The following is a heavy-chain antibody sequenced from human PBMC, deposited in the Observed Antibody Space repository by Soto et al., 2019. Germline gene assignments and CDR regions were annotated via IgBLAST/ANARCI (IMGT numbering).Heavy chain of an antibody. CDR2: ISAYSGDT. CDR3: ARPSGSYGDYAWSLKY. Sequence: QIQLVQSGAEVKKPGASVKVSSKASGYPFTGYSVGWVRQAPGQGPEWMGWISAYSGDTDYAQRFQDRLTMTTDASTSTAYMDLRRLRSDDTAVYYCARPSGSYGDYAWSLKYWGQGTLVTVSS. J-gene: IGHJ4*02. D-gene: IGHD4-17*01. V-gene: IGHV1-18*01. CDR1: GYPFTGYS.